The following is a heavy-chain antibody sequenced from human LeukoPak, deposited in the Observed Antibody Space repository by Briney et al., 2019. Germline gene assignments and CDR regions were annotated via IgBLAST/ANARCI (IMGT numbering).Heavy chain of an antibody. D-gene: IGHD1-26*01. CDR1: GSTFSSYS. V-gene: IGHV3-23*01. Sequence: GGSLRLSCAASGSTFSSYSMSWVRQAPGKGLEWVSGITGSGGSTYYADSVKGRFTISRDNSKNMLYLQMNNLRAEDTAVYYCAKVLSGTYSTFDYWGQGTLVTVSS. J-gene: IGHJ4*02. CDR2: ITGSGGST. CDR3: AKVLSGTYSTFDY.